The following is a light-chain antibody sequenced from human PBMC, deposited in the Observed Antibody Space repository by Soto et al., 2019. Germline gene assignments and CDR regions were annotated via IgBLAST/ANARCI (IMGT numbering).Light chain of an antibody. CDR3: SSDAGDHNYV. V-gene: IGLV2-8*01. J-gene: IGLJ1*01. CDR1: SSDVGAYDH. Sequence: QSALTQPPCASGSPGQSVTIPCTGTSSDVGAYDHVSWYQQHPGKAPKLIIYELAKRPAGVPDRFSGSKSGNTASLTVSGLQAEDEADYFCSSDAGDHNYVFGTGTKVTVL. CDR2: ELA.